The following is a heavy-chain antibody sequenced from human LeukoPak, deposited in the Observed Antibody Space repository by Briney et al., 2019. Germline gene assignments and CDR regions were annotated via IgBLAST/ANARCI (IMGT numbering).Heavy chain of an antibody. Sequence: SETLSLTCTVSGGSLRSSYFYWGWIRQPPGKWLEWFGSIYDSGSTYYNPSLKSRVTISVDTSKNQFSLKLNSVTAADTAVYYCARSHVLTTGELDCWGQGTLVTVSS. J-gene: IGHJ4*02. CDR2: IYDSGST. V-gene: IGHV4-39*01. CDR3: ARSHVLTTGELDC. D-gene: IGHD4/OR15-4a*01. CDR1: GGSLRSSYFY.